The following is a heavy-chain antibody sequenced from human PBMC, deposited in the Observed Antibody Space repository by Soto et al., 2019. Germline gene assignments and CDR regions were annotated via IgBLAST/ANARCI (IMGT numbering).Heavy chain of an antibody. V-gene: IGHV1-2*04. CDR3: ARDARGDEAPMDY. J-gene: IGHJ4*02. CDR2: INPNSGGT. CDR1: GYTFTGYY. Sequence: QVQLVQSGAEVKKPGASVKVSCKASGYTFTGYYMHWEQQAPGQGLEWMGWINPNSGGTNYAQKFQGWVTMTRDTSISTAYMEPSRLRSDDTAVYYCARDARGDEAPMDYWGRGTLVTVSS. D-gene: IGHD3-10*01.